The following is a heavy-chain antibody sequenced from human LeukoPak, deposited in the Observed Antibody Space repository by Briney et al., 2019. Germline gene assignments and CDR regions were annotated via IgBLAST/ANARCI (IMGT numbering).Heavy chain of an antibody. CDR2: ISSSSSYI. CDR3: ARDLYYDYVWGSYRSYYFDY. CDR1: GFTVSSNY. J-gene: IGHJ4*02. V-gene: IGHV3-21*01. D-gene: IGHD3-16*02. Sequence: GGSLRLSCAASGFTVSSNYMSWVRQAPGKGLEWVSSISSSSSYIYYADSVKGRFTISRDNAKNSLYLQMNSLRAEDTAVYYCARDLYYDYVWGSYRSYYFDYWGQGTLVTVSS.